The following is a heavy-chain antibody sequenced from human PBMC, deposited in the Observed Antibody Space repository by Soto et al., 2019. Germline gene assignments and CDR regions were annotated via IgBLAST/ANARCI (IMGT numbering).Heavy chain of an antibody. D-gene: IGHD5-12*01. CDR1: GGSISSGGYS. Sequence: QLQLQESGSGLVKPSQTLSLTCAVSGGSISSGGYSWSWIRQPPGKGLEWIGYIYHSGSTYYIPYLKTRVTISVDRAKNQFSLELSSVTAADTAVYYCAAGGGLPRYYWGQGTRVTVSS. J-gene: IGHJ4*02. CDR3: AAGGGLPRYY. CDR2: IYHSGST. V-gene: IGHV4-30-2*01.